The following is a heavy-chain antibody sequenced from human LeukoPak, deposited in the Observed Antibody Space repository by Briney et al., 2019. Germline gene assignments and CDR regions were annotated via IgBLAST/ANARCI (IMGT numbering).Heavy chain of an antibody. CDR3: ARRGTPGSSDAFDM. Sequence: PGGSLRLSCAASGFTVSSNYLSWVRQAPGKGLEWVSVIYSGGATNYADSVKGRFTISRDNSKNTLYLQMNSLRAEDTALYYCARRGTPGSSDAFDMWGQGTMVTVSS. CDR2: IYSGGAT. V-gene: IGHV3-53*01. CDR1: GFTVSSNY. J-gene: IGHJ3*02. D-gene: IGHD3-16*01.